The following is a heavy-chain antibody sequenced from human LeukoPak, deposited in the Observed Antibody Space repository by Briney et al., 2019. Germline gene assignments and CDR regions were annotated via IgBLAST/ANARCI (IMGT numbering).Heavy chain of an antibody. CDR2: IYYSGST. Sequence: SETLSLTCTVSGGSISSSSYYWGWIRQPPGKGLEWIGSIYYSGSTYYNPSLKSRVTISVDTSKNQFSLKLSSVTAADTAVYYCARHFPGVAVAGYYFDYWGQGTLATVSS. V-gene: IGHV4-39*01. CDR3: ARHFPGVAVAGYYFDY. D-gene: IGHD6-19*01. J-gene: IGHJ4*02. CDR1: GGSISSSSYY.